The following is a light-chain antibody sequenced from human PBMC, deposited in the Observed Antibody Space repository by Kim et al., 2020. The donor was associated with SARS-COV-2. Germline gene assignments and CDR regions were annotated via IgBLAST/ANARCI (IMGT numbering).Light chain of an antibody. CDR3: SSYTSSNSLYV. V-gene: IGLV2-14*03. CDR1: GTDVGGYNY. J-gene: IGLJ1*01. CDR2: NVS. Sequence: QSITISCTGTGTDVGGYNYVSWYQQHPGKAPKLLISNVSNRPPGISYRFSGSKSGNTASLTISGLQAEDEADYYCSSYTSSNSLYVFGGGTKVTVL.